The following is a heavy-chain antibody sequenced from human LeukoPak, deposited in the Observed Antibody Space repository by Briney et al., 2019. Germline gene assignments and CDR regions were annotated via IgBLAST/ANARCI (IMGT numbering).Heavy chain of an antibody. CDR1: GDSVSSNSAA. V-gene: IGHV6-1*01. D-gene: IGHD3-10*01. CDR2: TYYRSKWYN. Sequence: SQTLSLTCAISGDSVSSNSAAWNWIRQSPSRGLEWLGRTYYRSKWYNDYALSVKSRITINPDTSKNQFSLQLNSVTPEDTAVYYCARDRTVLRGSGSGNSRNYGMDVWGQGTTVTVSS. CDR3: ARDRTVLRGSGSGNSRNYGMDV. J-gene: IGHJ6*02.